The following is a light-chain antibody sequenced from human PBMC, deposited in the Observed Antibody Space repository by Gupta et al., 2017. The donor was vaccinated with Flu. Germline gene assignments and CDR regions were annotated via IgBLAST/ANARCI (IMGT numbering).Light chain of an antibody. CDR3: QQYYSYPLT. Sequence: AIRMTQSPSSFSASTGDRVTITCRASQRIISYLAWSQQKPGKAPKLLIYAASTLPSGVPSRFSGSGSGTDFTLTISCLQSEDFATYYCQQYYSYPLTFGQWTRVEIK. J-gene: IGKJ1*01. V-gene: IGKV1-8*01. CDR1: QRIISY. CDR2: AAS.